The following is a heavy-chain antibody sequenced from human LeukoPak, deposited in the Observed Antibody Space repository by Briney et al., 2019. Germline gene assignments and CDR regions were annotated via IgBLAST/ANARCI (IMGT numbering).Heavy chain of an antibody. J-gene: IGHJ6*02. CDR1: GFTFSSYA. CDR2: ISGSGGGT. D-gene: IGHD2-15*01. CDR3: AKPGYRSGGSCSWYYYGMDV. V-gene: IGHV3-23*01. Sequence: GGSLRLSCAASGFTFSSYAMHWVRQAPGKGLEWVSAISGSGGGTYYADSVKGRFTISRDNSKNTLYLQMDSLRAEDTAVYYCAKPGYRSGGSCSWYYYGMDVWGQGTTVTVSS.